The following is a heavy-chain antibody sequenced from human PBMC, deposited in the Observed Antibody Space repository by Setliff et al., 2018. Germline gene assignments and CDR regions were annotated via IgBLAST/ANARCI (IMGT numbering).Heavy chain of an antibody. CDR3: ARDYQGGWFDP. J-gene: IGHJ5*02. CDR2: INHRGST. D-gene: IGHD3-10*01. V-gene: IGHV4-34*01. Sequence: SETLSLTCAVYGDSFSDYYWSWIRQPPGKGLEWIEEINHRGSTNFSPSLKSRGTISVDTSKTQVSLTLTSVTAADTAVYYCARDYQGGWFDPWGPGTLVTVSS. CDR1: GDSFSDYY.